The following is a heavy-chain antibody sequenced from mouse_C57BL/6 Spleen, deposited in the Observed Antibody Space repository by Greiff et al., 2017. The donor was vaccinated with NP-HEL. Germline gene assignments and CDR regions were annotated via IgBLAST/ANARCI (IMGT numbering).Heavy chain of an antibody. CDR1: GYAFSSYW. CDR2: IYPGDVVT. D-gene: IGHD3-2*02. Sequence: VQLQQSGAELVKPGASVKISCKASGYAFSSYWMNWVKQRPGKGLEWIGQIYPGDVVTNYNGKFKGKATLTADKSSSTAYMQRSSLTSEDSAVYVCARDSSGLYAMDYWGQGTSVTVSS. V-gene: IGHV1-80*01. J-gene: IGHJ4*01. CDR3: ARDSSGLYAMDY.